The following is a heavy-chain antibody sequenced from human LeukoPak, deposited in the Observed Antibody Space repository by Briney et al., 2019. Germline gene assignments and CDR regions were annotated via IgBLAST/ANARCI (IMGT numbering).Heavy chain of an antibody. Sequence: GASVKVSCKASGYTFTSYGISWVRQAPGQGLEWMGWIGAYNGNTNYAQKLQGRVTMTTDTSTSTAYMELRSLRSDDTAVYYCARVVLLPAADRGSVTSIDYWGQGTLVTVSS. CDR2: IGAYNGNT. CDR3: ARVVLLPAADRGSVTSIDY. V-gene: IGHV1-18*01. CDR1: GYTFTSYG. D-gene: IGHD4/OR15-4a*01. J-gene: IGHJ4*02.